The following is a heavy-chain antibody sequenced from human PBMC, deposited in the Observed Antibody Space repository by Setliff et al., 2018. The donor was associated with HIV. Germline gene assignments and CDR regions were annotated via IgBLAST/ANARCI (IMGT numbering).Heavy chain of an antibody. CDR2: FFHTGGI. D-gene: IGHD3-10*01. Sequence: ASETLSLTCTAPSVSVSPDSYNWNWIRQTPGKGLEWIGTFFHTGGITYNPSLRSRVTMSADTAEGLLSLRLILVTAADTGVYYCGRGWFDPWGQGTLVTVSS. CDR3: GRGWFDP. J-gene: IGHJ5*02. CDR1: SVSVSPDSYN. V-gene: IGHV4-61*01.